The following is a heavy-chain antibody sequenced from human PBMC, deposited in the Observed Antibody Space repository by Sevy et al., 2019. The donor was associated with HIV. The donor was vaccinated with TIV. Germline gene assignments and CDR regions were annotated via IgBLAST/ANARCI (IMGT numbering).Heavy chain of an antibody. CDR3: VRGPNCGVGGCQQISPYCLDV. D-gene: IGHD2-21*01. J-gene: IGHJ6*03. CDR1: GFAFSDHY. Sequence: GGSLRLSCAASGFAFSDHYVDWVRQAPGKGLEWVGRIRNRPNRYTTEYAASVEGRLTISRDDSRHSLYLQMNSLKTEGSAVYYCVRGPNCGVGGCQQISPYCLDVWGIGATVTVSS. CDR2: IRNRPNRYTT. V-gene: IGHV3-72*01.